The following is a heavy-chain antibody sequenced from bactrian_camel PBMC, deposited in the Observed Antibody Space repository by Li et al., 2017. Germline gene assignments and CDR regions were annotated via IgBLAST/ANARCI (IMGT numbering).Heavy chain of an antibody. CDR3: TKDLWVSALQHHLGFSD. Sequence: HVQLVESGGGLVQPGGSLRLSGAASGFTFTNYWMFWVRQAPGKGLEWVSSIRDGTSGYAASVKGRFTASRDNTKNTLHLQLNSLQTEDTATYYCTKDLWVSALQHHLGFSDWGQGTQVTVS. CDR2: IRDGTS. V-gene: IGHV3S1*01. J-gene: IGHJ4*01. D-gene: IGHD1*01. CDR1: GFTFTNYW.